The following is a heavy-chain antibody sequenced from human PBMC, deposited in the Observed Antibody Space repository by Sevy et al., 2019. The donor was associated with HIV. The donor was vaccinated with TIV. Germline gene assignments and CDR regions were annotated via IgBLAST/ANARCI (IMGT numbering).Heavy chain of an antibody. V-gene: IGHV1-2*02. CDR3: ARGDDFYCSGSSCFDFDY. CDR2: INPNSGGT. CDR1: GYTFTGYY. Sequence: ASVKVSCKASGYTFTGYYMHWVRQAPGQGLEWMGWINPNSGGTRYAQKFQGRVTMTRDRSISTAYMELSGLRSDDTAVYYCARGDDFYCSGSSCFDFDYWGQGTWSPSPQ. J-gene: IGHJ4*02. D-gene: IGHD2-15*01.